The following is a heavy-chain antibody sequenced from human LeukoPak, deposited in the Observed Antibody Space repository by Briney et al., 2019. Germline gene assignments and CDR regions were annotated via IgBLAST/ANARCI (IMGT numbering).Heavy chain of an antibody. Sequence: SETLSLTCTVSGGSISSYYWSWIRQPAGKGLEWIGRIYTSGSTNYNPSLKSRVTMSVDTSKNQFSLKLSSVTAADTAVYYCARAPYGGNSVGYYYYYYMDVWGKGTTVTVSS. CDR3: ARAPYGGNSVGYYYYYYMDV. D-gene: IGHD4-23*01. CDR2: IYTSGST. CDR1: GGSISSYY. J-gene: IGHJ6*03. V-gene: IGHV4-4*07.